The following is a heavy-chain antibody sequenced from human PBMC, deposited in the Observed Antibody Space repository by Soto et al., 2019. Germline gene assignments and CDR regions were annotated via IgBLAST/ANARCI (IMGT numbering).Heavy chain of an antibody. D-gene: IGHD6-13*01. J-gene: IGHJ6*02. Sequence: SETLSLTCSVYGGSSSGYYWTWIRQPPGKGLEWIGEINHSGSTSYNPSLKSRVTILVDTSKNQFSLKVSSVTAADTAVYYCARGGYSSTPSIPRVYYYYGMDVWGQGTTVTVSS. CDR2: INHSGST. CDR3: ARGGYSSTPSIPRVYYYYGMDV. V-gene: IGHV4-34*01. CDR1: GGSSSGYY.